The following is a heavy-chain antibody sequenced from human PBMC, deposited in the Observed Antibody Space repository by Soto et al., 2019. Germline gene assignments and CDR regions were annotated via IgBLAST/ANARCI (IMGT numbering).Heavy chain of an antibody. D-gene: IGHD3-3*01. CDR3: ARFRDFPSFDY. J-gene: IGHJ4*01. CDR1: GYIFARHW. V-gene: IGHV5-51*01. Sequence: GQSLKISCHASGYIFARHWIGWLRQMPGKGLEWMGIVYPGDSDTRYSPSFQGKISISADKSINTAYLQWTSLKASDTAMLYCARFRDFPSFDY. CDR2: VYPGDSDT.